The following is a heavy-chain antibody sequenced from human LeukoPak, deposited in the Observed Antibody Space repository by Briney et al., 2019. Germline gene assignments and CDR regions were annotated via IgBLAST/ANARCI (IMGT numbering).Heavy chain of an antibody. CDR1: GASISSGGYF. CDR3: ARALCINGICEWFDP. D-gene: IGHD2-8*01. J-gene: IGHJ5*02. Sequence: SETLSLTCTVSGASISSGGYFWSWIRQPAGKGVEWIGRIETSGSTNYNPSLKSRVTISVDTSRNQFSLKLRSVTAADTAVYYCARALCINGICEWFDPWGQGTLVTVSS. CDR2: IETSGST. V-gene: IGHV4-61*02.